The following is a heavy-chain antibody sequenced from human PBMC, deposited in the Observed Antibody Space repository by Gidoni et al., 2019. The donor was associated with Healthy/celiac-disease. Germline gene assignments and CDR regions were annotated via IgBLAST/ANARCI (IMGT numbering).Heavy chain of an antibody. J-gene: IGHJ5*02. V-gene: IGHV2-5*01. CDR3: AHSPLVANAGTWFDP. Sequence: QITLKESGPTLVKPTQTLTLTCTFSGFSLSTSGVGVGWIRQPPGKALEWLALIYWNDDKRYSPSLKSRLTITKDTSKNQVVLTMTNMDPVDTATYYCAHSPLVANAGTWFDPWGQGTLVTVSS. CDR2: IYWNDDK. CDR1: GFSLSTSGVG.